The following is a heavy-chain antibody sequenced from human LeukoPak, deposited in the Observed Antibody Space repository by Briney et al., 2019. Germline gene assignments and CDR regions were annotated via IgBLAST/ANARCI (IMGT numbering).Heavy chain of an antibody. CDR2: ISGSGDRI. CDR3: ARDRLDIIIIPAGNDY. J-gene: IGHJ4*02. D-gene: IGHD2-2*03. Sequence: PGGSLRLSCAVSGFTFNNYAMTWVRQAPGKGLEWVSTISGSGDRIYYAESVKGRLTISRDNSKNTLYLQMNSLGAEDTAVYYCARDRLDIIIIPAGNDYWGRGTLVTVSS. V-gene: IGHV3-23*01. CDR1: GFTFNNYA.